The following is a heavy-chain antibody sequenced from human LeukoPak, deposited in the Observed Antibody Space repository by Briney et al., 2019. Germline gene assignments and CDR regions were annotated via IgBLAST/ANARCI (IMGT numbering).Heavy chain of an antibody. D-gene: IGHD3-9*01. V-gene: IGHV4-39*01. Sequence: PSETLSLTCTVSGGSISSSSYYWGWIRQPPGKGLEWIGSIYYSGSTYYNPSLKSRVTISVDTSKNQFSLKLSSVTAADTAVYYCATGSSGTWRLLTGYYRASWFDPWGQGTLVTVSS. CDR1: GGSISSSSYY. J-gene: IGHJ5*02. CDR3: ATGSSGTWRLLTGYYRASWFDP. CDR2: IYYSGST.